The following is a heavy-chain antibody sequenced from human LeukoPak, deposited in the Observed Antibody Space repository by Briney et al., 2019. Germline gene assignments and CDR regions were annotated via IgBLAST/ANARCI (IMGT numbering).Heavy chain of an antibody. J-gene: IGHJ2*01. CDR1: GFTFSSYD. D-gene: IGHD6-6*01. V-gene: IGHV3-13*01. CDR2: IGTAGDT. CDR3: ARGRYSSSSGRYFDL. Sequence: GGSLRLSCAASGFTFSSYDMRWVRQATGKGLEWVSAIGTAGDTYYPGSVKGRFTISRENAKNSLYLQMNSLRAGDTAVYYCARGRYSSSSGRYFDLWGRGTLVTVSS.